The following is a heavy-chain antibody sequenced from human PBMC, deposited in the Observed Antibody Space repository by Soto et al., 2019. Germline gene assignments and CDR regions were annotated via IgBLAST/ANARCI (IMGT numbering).Heavy chain of an antibody. CDR2: IMPVFATP. CDR1: GGTFSTSA. Sequence: QVQLMQSGAEVKKPGSSVTVSCKASGGTFSTSAISWVRQAPGEGHDRVGGIMPVFATPDYAQKFQGRVTISADEPTTTAYLELTSLTTGDTAVFSCARDKDRLQLGGKYYYILYVWGHGAAVTVSS. J-gene: IGHJ6*02. CDR3: ARDKDRLQLGGKYYYILYV. V-gene: IGHV1-69*12. D-gene: IGHD5-12*01.